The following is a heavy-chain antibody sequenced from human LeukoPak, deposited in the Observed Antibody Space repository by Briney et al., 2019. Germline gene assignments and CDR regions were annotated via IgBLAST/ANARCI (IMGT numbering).Heavy chain of an antibody. CDR1: GFTFSSYG. Sequence: PGGSLRLSCAASGFTFSSYGMHWVRQAPGKGLEWVAFIRYDGSNKYYADSVKGRFTISRDNSKNTLYLQMNSLRAEDTAVYYCAKRLLFGESTRGPSRPGDYWGQGTLVTVSS. J-gene: IGHJ4*02. D-gene: IGHD3-10*01. V-gene: IGHV3-30*02. CDR2: IRYDGSNK. CDR3: AKRLLFGESTRGPSRPGDY.